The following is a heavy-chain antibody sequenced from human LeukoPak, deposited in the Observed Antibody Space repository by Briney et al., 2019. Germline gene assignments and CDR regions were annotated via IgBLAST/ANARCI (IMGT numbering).Heavy chain of an antibody. V-gene: IGHV3-33*01. J-gene: IGHJ6*02. D-gene: IGHD6-25*01. CDR2: IWYDGSNK. CDR1: GFTFSSYG. CDR3: ARDHQSAQRLSQGIYYYYYGMDV. Sequence: GGSLRLSCAASGFTFSSYGMHWVRQAPGKGLEWVAVIWYDGSNKYYADSVKGRFTISRDNSKNTLYLQMNSLRAEDTAVYYCARDHQSAQRLSQGIYYYYYGMDVWGQGTTVTVSS.